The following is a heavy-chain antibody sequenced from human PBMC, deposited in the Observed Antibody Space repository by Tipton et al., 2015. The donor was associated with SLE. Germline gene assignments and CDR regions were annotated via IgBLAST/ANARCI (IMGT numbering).Heavy chain of an antibody. CDR3: ARDAYYYDSSGLD. CDR2: IYTSGST. J-gene: IGHJ4*02. Sequence: LRLPCTVSGGSISSGSYYWSWIRQPAGKGLEWIGYIYTSGSTNYNPSLKSRVTISVDTSKNQFSLKLSSVTAADTAVYYCARDAYYYDSSGLDWGQGTLVTVSS. CDR1: GGSISSGSYY. V-gene: IGHV4-61*09. D-gene: IGHD3-22*01.